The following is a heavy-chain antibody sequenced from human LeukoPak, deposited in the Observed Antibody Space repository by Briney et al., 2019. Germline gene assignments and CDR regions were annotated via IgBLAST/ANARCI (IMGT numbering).Heavy chain of an antibody. CDR2: IYYSGST. D-gene: IGHD3-22*01. CDR3: ARIDSSGSSYYFDY. V-gene: IGHV4-59*01. J-gene: IGHJ4*02. Sequence: SETLSLTCTVSGGSISSYYWSWTRQPPGKGLEWIGYIYYSGSTNYNPSLKSRVTISVDTSKNQFSLKLSSVTAADTAVYYCARIDSSGSSYYFDYWGQGTLVTVSS. CDR1: GGSISSYY.